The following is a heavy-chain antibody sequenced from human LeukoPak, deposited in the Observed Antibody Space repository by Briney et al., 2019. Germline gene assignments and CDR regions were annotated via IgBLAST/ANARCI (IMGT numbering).Heavy chain of an antibody. D-gene: IGHD3-10*01. V-gene: IGHV4-4*07. CDR3: ARESVSYYYGSGSILDI. J-gene: IGHJ3*02. CDR2: IYTSGST. CDR1: GGSISSYY. Sequence: SETLSLTCTVSGGSISSYYWSWIRQPAGKGLEWIGRIYTSGSTNYNPSLKSRVTISVDTSKNQFSLKLSSVTAADTAVYYCARESVSYYYGSGSILDIWGQGTMVTVSS.